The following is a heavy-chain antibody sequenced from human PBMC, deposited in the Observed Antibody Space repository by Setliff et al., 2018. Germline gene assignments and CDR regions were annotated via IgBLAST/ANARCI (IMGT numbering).Heavy chain of an antibody. CDR2: IIHSGST. Sequence: PSETLSLTCTVSGGSISSYYWSWIRQPPGKRLEWIGEIIHSGSTNYNPSLKSRVTISVDTSKNQFSLKLSSVTAADTAVYYCARVSYSFWSGSYYFYYMDVWGKGTTVTVSS. CDR3: ARVSYSFWSGSYYFYYMDV. J-gene: IGHJ6*03. CDR1: GGSISSYY. V-gene: IGHV4-34*12. D-gene: IGHD3-3*01.